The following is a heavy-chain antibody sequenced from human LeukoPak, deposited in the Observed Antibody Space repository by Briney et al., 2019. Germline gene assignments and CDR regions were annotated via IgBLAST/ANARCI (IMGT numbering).Heavy chain of an antibody. J-gene: IGHJ6*03. Sequence: SETLSLTCTVSGGSISSYYWSWIRQPPGKGLEWIGYTYYSGSTNYNPSLKSRVTISVDTSKNQFSLKLSSVTAADTAVYYCARASRYSSSPSPPYYYYYYMDVWGKGTTVTVSS. V-gene: IGHV4-59*01. CDR2: TYYSGST. D-gene: IGHD6-13*01. CDR1: GGSISSYY. CDR3: ARASRYSSSPSPPYYYYYYMDV.